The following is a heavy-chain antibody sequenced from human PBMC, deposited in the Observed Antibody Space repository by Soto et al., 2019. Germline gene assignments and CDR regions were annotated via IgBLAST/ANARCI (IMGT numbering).Heavy chain of an antibody. Sequence: PGGSLRLSCAASGLPFDDYSMNWVRQVPGKGLEWVSLISWDGGSTYYADSVKGRFTISRDNSKNSLYLQMNSLRTEDTALYYCAKDMGPPQGVPRWWGMDVWGQGTTVTVSS. CDR3: AKDMGPPQGVPRWWGMDV. D-gene: IGHD2-8*02. CDR1: GLPFDDYS. J-gene: IGHJ6*02. V-gene: IGHV3-43*01. CDR2: ISWDGGST.